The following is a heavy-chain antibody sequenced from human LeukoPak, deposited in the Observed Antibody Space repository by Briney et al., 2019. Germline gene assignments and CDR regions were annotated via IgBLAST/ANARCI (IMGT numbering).Heavy chain of an antibody. V-gene: IGHV4-59*01. CDR3: ARRVRFGELFHLVFDP. J-gene: IGHJ5*02. D-gene: IGHD3-10*01. CDR2: IYSSGST. CDR1: GGAISSYY. Sequence: PSETLSLTCTVSGGAISSYYWGWIRQPPGKRLECVGYIYSSGSTNYNPSLKSRVTISVDTSKNQFSLKMRSVTAADTAVYYCARRVRFGELFHLVFDPWGQGTLVTVSS.